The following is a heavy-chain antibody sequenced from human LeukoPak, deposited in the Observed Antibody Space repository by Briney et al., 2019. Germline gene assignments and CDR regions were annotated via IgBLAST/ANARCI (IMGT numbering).Heavy chain of an antibody. Sequence: PSQTLSLTCVISGDIVSSNSAAWNWIRQSPSRDLEWLGRTYYKSKWYNDYAVSVKSRITINPDTSKNQFSLHLNSVTPEDTAVYYCARQYNSACDYWGQGTLVTVSS. CDR1: GDIVSSNSAA. V-gene: IGHV6-1*01. J-gene: IGHJ4*02. D-gene: IGHD6-19*01. CDR3: ARQYNSACDY. CDR2: TYYKSKWYN.